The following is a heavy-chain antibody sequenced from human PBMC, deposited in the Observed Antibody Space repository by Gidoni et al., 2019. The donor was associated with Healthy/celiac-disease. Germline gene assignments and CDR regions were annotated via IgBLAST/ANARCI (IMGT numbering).Heavy chain of an antibody. CDR3: AKDLNENIVLMVYAISRVDYYYGMDV. D-gene: IGHD2-8*01. CDR2: ISYDGSNK. V-gene: IGHV3-30*18. CDR1: GFTFSSYC. J-gene: IGHJ6*02. Sequence: QVQLVESGGGVVQPGRSLRLSCAASGFTFSSYCMHWVRQAPGKGLEWVAVISYDGSNKYYADSVKGRFTISRGNSKNTLYLQMNSLRAEDTAVYYCAKDLNENIVLMVYAISRVDYYYGMDVWGQGTTVTVSS.